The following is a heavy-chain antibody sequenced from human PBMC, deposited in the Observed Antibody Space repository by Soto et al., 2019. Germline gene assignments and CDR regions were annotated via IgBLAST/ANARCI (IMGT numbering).Heavy chain of an antibody. D-gene: IGHD4-17*01. CDR2: IIPILGIA. CDR1: GGTFSSYT. J-gene: IGHJ5*02. V-gene: IGHV1-69*02. CDR3: ASATVTTFAWFDP. Sequence: GASVKVSCKASGGTFSSYTISWVRQAPGQGLEWMGRIIPILGIANYAQKFQGRVTITADKSTSTAYMELSSLRSEDTAVYYCASATVTTFAWFDPWGQGTLVTVSS.